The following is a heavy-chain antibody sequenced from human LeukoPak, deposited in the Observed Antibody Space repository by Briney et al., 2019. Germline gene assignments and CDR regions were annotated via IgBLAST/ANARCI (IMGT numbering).Heavy chain of an antibody. CDR3: ARSNSNGNQVFDY. CDR2: VRNKANGQTT. J-gene: IGHJ4*02. Sequence: PGGSLRLSCAASGYIFSDWYIDWVRQVPGKGLEWVGRVRNKANGQTTEYAASVKGRFTISRDDSKNSAYLQMNSLKTEDTAVHYCARSNSNGNQVFDYWGQGTTATVSS. CDR1: GYIFSDWY. V-gene: IGHV3-72*01. D-gene: IGHD4-11*01.